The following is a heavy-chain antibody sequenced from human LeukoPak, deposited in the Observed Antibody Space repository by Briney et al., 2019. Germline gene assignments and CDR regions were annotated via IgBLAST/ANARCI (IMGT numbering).Heavy chain of an antibody. Sequence: PGGSLRLSCAASGFTFSSYGMSWVRQAPGKGLEWVSGVSGSSGSTYYADSVKGRFTISRDNSKSTLFLQMNSLRAEDTALYYCATGSYYYDSSGYYYGYDAFNIWGQGTMVTVSS. V-gene: IGHV3-23*01. D-gene: IGHD3-22*01. CDR2: VSGSSGST. J-gene: IGHJ3*02. CDR1: GFTFSSYG. CDR3: ATGSYYYDSSGYYYGYDAFNI.